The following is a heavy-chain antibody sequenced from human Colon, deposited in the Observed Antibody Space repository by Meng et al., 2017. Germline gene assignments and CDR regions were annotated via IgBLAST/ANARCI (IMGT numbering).Heavy chain of an antibody. CDR3: ARDRLNYWFDP. Sequence: QLQLVESGADVQKPGASVKVSCKASGYTFTSYTMHWVRQAPGQKPEWMGWINTGNGDTKYSPSFQGRVTLTRDTSASTAYMELNSLRYEDTAVYYCARDRLNYWFDPWGQGTLVTVSS. D-gene: IGHD5-24*01. CDR1: GYTFTSYT. CDR2: INTGNGDT. J-gene: IGHJ5*02. V-gene: IGHV1-3*04.